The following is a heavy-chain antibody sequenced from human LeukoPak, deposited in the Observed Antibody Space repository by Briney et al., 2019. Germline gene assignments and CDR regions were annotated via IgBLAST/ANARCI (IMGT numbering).Heavy chain of an antibody. CDR3: AREALGYGSGREAINWFDP. V-gene: IGHV1-8*03. J-gene: IGHJ5*02. CDR2: MNPNSGNT. D-gene: IGHD3-10*01. Sequence: ASVKVSCKASGYTFTSYDINWVRQATGQGLEWMGWMNPNSGNTGYAQKFQGRVTITRNTSISTAYMELSSLRAEDTAVYYCAREALGYGSGREAINWFDPWGQGTLVTVSS. CDR1: GYTFTSYD.